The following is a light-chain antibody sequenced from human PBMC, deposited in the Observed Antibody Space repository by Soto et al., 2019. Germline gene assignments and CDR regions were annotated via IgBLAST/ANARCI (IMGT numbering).Light chain of an antibody. CDR3: QQYNNWPPS. CDR1: ERIYSAY. Sequence: EVVLTQSPGTLSLSRGERATLSCRASERIYSAYLGWYQQKPGQAPRLLIYGTSSRATGIPDRFSGSGSGTEFTLTISSLQSEDFAVYYCQQYNNWPPSFGQGTKVDIK. V-gene: IGKV3-20*01. CDR2: GTS. J-gene: IGKJ1*01.